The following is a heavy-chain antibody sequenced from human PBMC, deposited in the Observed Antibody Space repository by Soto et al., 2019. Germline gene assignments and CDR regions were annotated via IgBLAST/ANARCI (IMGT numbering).Heavy chain of an antibody. V-gene: IGHV3-30*18. CDR2: ISYDGSNK. CDR3: AKDQVRGVIGGYFDY. CDR1: GFTFSSYG. Sequence: QVQLVESGGGVVQPGRSLRLSCAASGFTFSSYGMHWVRQAPGKGLEWVAVISYDGSNKYYADSVKGRFTISRDNSKNTLYLQMNSLRAEDTAVYYCAKDQVRGVIGGYFDYWGQGTLVTVSS. J-gene: IGHJ4*02. D-gene: IGHD3-10*01.